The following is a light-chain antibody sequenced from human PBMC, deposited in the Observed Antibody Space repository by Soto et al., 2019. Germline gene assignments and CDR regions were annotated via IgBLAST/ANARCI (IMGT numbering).Light chain of an antibody. CDR3: RKYNSAART. V-gene: IGKV1-27*01. CDR1: QGISNY. CDR2: AAS. J-gene: IGKJ1*01. Sequence: DLQMTQSPSSLSASVGDRVTITCRASQGISNYLAWYQQKPGKVPKLLIYAASTLQSGVPSRFSGSGFGTDFTITISSLQPEGVATYCCRKYNSAARTFGRRPMVEIK.